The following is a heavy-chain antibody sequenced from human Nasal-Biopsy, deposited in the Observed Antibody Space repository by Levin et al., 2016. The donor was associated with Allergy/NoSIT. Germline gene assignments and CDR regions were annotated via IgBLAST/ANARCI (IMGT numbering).Heavy chain of an antibody. CDR3: ARDPGLGGYCSGGTCHSGSLSFDP. CDR2: IYHSGST. D-gene: IGHD2-15*01. CDR1: GQSLSSYY. J-gene: IGHJ5*02. V-gene: IGHV4-59*12. Sequence: SETLSLTCTVSGQSLSSYYWSWIRQPPGEGLEWIGNIYHSGSTAYNPSLKSRVTMSVDMSKSQFSLNLRSVTAADTAVYYCARDPGLGGYCSGGTCHSGSLSFDPWGQGILVTVSS.